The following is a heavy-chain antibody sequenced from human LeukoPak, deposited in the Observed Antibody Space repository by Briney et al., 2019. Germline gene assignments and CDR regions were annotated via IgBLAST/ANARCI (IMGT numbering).Heavy chain of an antibody. CDR3: AKTAYRHALYYFDY. CDR2: ISGGGGYT. J-gene: IGHJ4*02. V-gene: IGHV3-23*01. Sequence: GGSLRLSCAASGFTFSSYAMSWVRQAPGKGLEWVSAISGGGGYTYSADSVKGRFTISRDNSKNTLYLQMNSLRAEDTAVYYCAKTAYRHALYYFDYWGQGTLVTVSS. D-gene: IGHD2-21*01. CDR1: GFTFSSYA.